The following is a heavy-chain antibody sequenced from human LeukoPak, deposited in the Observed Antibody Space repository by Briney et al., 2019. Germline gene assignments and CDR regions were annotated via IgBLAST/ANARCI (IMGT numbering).Heavy chain of an antibody. J-gene: IGHJ4*02. CDR3: AREYSYGQNLDY. CDR1: GYTFTGYY. D-gene: IGHD5-18*01. Sequence: ASVKVSCKASGYTFTGYYMHWVRQAPGQGLEWMGWINPNSGGTNYAQKFQGRVTMTRDTSICTAYMELSRLRSDDTAVYYCAREYSYGQNLDYWGQGTLVTVSS. CDR2: INPNSGGT. V-gene: IGHV1-2*02.